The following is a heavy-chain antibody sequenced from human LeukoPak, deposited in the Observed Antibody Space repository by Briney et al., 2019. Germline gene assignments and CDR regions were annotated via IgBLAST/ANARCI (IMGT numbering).Heavy chain of an antibody. J-gene: IGHJ4*02. V-gene: IGHV3-23*01. CDR2: ISGSGGST. Sequence: GGSLRLSCAASGFTFSGYAMSWVRQAPGKGLEWVSAISGSGGSTYYADSVKGRFTISRDNSKNTLYLQMNSLRAEDTAVYFCANSYTVTTSPFDYWGQGTLVSVSS. D-gene: IGHD4-17*01. CDR3: ANSYTVTTSPFDY. CDR1: GFTFSGYA.